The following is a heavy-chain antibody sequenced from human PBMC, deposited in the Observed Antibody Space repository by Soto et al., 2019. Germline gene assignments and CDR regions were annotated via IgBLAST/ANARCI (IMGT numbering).Heavy chain of an antibody. J-gene: IGHJ4*02. D-gene: IGHD3-10*01. CDR2: INAGNGNT. V-gene: IGHV1-3*01. CDR3: ARGRDYYGGFDY. Sequence: QVQLVQSGAEVKKPGASVKVSCKASGYTVTSYAMQWVRQAPGQRLEWMGWINAGNGNTKYSQKFQGRVTITRDTSASTAYMELSSLRSEDTAVYYCARGRDYYGGFDYWGQGTLVTVSS. CDR1: GYTVTSYA.